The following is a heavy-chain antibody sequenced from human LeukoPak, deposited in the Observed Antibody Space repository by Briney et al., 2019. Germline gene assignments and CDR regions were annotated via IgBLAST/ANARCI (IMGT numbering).Heavy chain of an antibody. CDR1: GFMFDDYG. D-gene: IGHD2-2*01. J-gene: IGHJ4*02. CDR3: VRDQARAVPAHNY. CDR2: INWNGGRT. V-gene: IGHV3-20*04. Sequence: PGGSLRLSCAASGFMFDDYGMSWVRQAPGKGLEWVSGINWNGGRTGYADSVKGRFTISRDNAKNSLYLQMNSLRAEDTALYYCVRDQARAVPAHNYWGQGTLVTVSS.